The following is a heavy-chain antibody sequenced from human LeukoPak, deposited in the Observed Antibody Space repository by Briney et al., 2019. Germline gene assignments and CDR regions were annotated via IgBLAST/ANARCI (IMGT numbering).Heavy chain of an antibody. CDR3: ARVSYDSSGYYYTFDY. CDR2: IYYSGST. V-gene: IGHV4-39*07. J-gene: IGHJ4*02. CDR1: GGSISSSSYY. Sequence: SETLSLTCTVSGGSISSSSYYWGWIRQPPGKGLEWIGSIYYSGSTYYNPSLKSRVTISVDTPKNQFSLKLSSVTAADTAVYYCARVSYDSSGYYYTFDYWGQGTLVTVSS. D-gene: IGHD3-22*01.